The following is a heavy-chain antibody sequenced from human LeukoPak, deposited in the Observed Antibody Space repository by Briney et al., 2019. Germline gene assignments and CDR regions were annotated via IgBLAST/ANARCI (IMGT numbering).Heavy chain of an antibody. CDR2: IYYTGRT. CDR1: GGSVSVYY. CDR3: ARDFWSGSLGEGWFDP. V-gene: IGHV4-59*02. J-gene: IGHJ5*02. Sequence: SETLSLTCSVSGGSVSVYYWSWIRQPPGKGLEWIGYIYYTGRTSHNPSLKSRVTMSVDTSKNQFSLKLSSVTAADTAVYYCARDFWSGSLGEGWFDPWGQGTLVTVSS. D-gene: IGHD3-3*01.